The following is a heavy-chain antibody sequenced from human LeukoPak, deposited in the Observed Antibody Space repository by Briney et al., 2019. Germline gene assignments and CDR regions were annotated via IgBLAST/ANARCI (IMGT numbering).Heavy chain of an antibody. CDR2: ISSSGSTI. D-gene: IGHD4-11*01. V-gene: IGHV3-48*04. CDR1: GFTFSSYS. J-gene: IGHJ4*02. Sequence: TGGSLRLSCAASGFTFSSYSMNWVRQAPGKGLEWVSYISSSGSTIYYADSVKGRFTISRDNAKNSLYLQMNSLRAEDTAVYYCASSYSNPLGYWGQGTLVTVSS. CDR3: ASSYSNPLGY.